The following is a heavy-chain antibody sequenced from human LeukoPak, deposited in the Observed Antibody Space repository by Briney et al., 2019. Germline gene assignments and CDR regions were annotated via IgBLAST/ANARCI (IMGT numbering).Heavy chain of an antibody. Sequence: GGSLRLSCVASGFTFSSYWMSWVRQVPGKGLEWVANIKQDGSHIYYVDSLKGRFTISRDNAKNSLYLQMNSLRAEDTAVYYCARDAFDIWGQGTMVTVSS. CDR2: IKQDGSHI. CDR1: GFTFSSYW. J-gene: IGHJ3*02. CDR3: ARDAFDI. V-gene: IGHV3-7*01.